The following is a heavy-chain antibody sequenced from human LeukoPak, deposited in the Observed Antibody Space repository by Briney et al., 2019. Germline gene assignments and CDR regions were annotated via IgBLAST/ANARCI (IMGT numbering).Heavy chain of an antibody. J-gene: IGHJ4*02. V-gene: IGHV3-48*03. D-gene: IGHD6-19*01. Sequence: GGSLRLSCAASGFTFSSYEMNWVRQAPGKGLEWVSYISSSGSTIYYADSVKGRFTISRDNAKNSLYLQMNSLRAEDTAVYYCARVSGWYGGDYWGQGTLVTVSS. CDR1: GFTFSSYE. CDR2: ISSSGSTI. CDR3: ARVSGWYGGDY.